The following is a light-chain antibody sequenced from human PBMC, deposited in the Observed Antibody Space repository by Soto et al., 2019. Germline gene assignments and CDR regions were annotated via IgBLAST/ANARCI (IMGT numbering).Light chain of an antibody. CDR2: DVS. Sequence: QSVLTQPRSVSGSPGQSVTISWTGTSSDVGGYNYVSWYQQHPGKAPKLMIYDVSKRPSGVPDRFSGSKSGNTASLTISGLQAEDEADYYCCSYAGSYHVVFGGGTQLTVL. V-gene: IGLV2-11*01. CDR3: CSYAGSYHVV. CDR1: SSDVGGYNY. J-gene: IGLJ2*01.